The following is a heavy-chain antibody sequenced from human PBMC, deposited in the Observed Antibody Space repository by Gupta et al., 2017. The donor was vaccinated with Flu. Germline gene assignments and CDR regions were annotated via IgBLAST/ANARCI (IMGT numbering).Heavy chain of an antibody. CDR1: GFTFSSST. CDR3: AKGGAGSFYDD. D-gene: IGHD1-26*01. CDR2: ISSSGDST. Sequence: EVQLLESGGGLVQPGGSLRISCAASGFTFSSSTMAWVRQAAGKGLEWVSSISSSGDSTFYADSVKGRFTISRDNSKNTLYLQISSLRGEDTATYFCAKGGAGSFYDDWGQGTLVTVSS. J-gene: IGHJ4*02. V-gene: IGHV3-23*01.